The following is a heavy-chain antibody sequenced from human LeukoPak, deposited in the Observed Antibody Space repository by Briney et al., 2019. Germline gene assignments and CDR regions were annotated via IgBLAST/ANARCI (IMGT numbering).Heavy chain of an antibody. CDR3: AGEGRGYGFMDV. V-gene: IGHV4-31*03. D-gene: IGHD5-12*01. CDR1: GASISSGAYY. Sequence: PSETLSLTCIVSGASISSGAYYWTWIRQHPEKGLEWIGYIYYTGHTYYNPSLQSRLTMSVDASKNQFSLKISSVTAADTAVYYCAGEGRGYGFMDVWGEGTTVSVSS. CDR2: IYYTGHT. J-gene: IGHJ6*03.